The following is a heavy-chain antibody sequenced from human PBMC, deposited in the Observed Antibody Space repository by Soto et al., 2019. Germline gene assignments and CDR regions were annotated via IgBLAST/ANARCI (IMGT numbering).Heavy chain of an antibody. J-gene: IGHJ5*02. V-gene: IGHV1-69*13. Sequence: ASVKVSCKVSGGTVSSYAISWVRQAPGQGLEWMGGIIPIFGTANYAQKFQGRVTITADESASTAYMELSSLRSEDAAVYYCARVTEITPRPFYDFWSGYNNWFDPWGQGTLVTVSS. CDR2: IIPIFGTA. CDR3: ARVTEITPRPFYDFWSGYNNWFDP. D-gene: IGHD3-3*01. CDR1: GGTVSSYA.